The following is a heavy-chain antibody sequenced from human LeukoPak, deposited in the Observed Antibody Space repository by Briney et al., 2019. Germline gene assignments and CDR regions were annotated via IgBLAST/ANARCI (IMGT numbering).Heavy chain of an antibody. CDR3: ARDRNTDFWSGYYTNYFDY. CDR1: GSSFSNYW. J-gene: IGHJ4*02. V-gene: IGHV3-74*03. D-gene: IGHD3-3*01. Sequence: GGTLRLSCAASGSSFSNYWMHWVRQAPGKGLVWVSRMNSDGSSITYADSVKGRFTISSDNAKNTLYLQMNSLRAEDTAVYYCARDRNTDFWSGYYTNYFDYWGQGTLVTVSS. CDR2: MNSDGSSI.